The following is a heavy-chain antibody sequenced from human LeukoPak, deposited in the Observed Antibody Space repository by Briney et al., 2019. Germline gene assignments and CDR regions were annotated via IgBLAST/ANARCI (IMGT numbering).Heavy chain of an antibody. CDR2: ISGSGGST. J-gene: IGHJ4*02. Sequence: PWGSLRLSCAASGFTFSSYAMRWVRQAPGKGLEWVSAISGSGGSTYYADSVKGRFTISRDNSKNTLYLQMNSLRAEDTAVYYCAKEKQQLVRYFDYWGQGTLVTVSS. D-gene: IGHD6-13*01. V-gene: IGHV3-23*01. CDR3: AKEKQQLVRYFDY. CDR1: GFTFSSYA.